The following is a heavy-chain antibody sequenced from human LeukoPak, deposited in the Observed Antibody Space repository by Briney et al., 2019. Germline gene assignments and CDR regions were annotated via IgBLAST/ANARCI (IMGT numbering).Heavy chain of an antibody. Sequence: SETLSLTCAVYGGSFSGYYWSWIRQPPGKGLEWIGEINHSGSTNYNPSLKSRVTISVDTSKNQFSLKLSSVTAADSAVYYCARRDGGITIFGVVLARLEAFDIWGQGTMVTVSS. V-gene: IGHV4-34*01. CDR2: INHSGST. J-gene: IGHJ3*02. CDR1: GGSFSGYY. D-gene: IGHD3-3*01. CDR3: ARRDGGITIFGVVLARLEAFDI.